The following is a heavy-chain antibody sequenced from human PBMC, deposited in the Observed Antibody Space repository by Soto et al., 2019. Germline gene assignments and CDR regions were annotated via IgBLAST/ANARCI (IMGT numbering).Heavy chain of an antibody. CDR2: INSDGSIT. Sequence: EVQLVESGGGLVQPGGSLRLSCAASGFSFSTYWMHWVRQAPEKGLVWVSRINSDGSITNYADSVRGRFTISRDNAKNTLYLQTNSLRAEDTAVYYCARDPRPYGGNSPIDYWGQGTLVTVSS. D-gene: IGHD4-17*01. V-gene: IGHV3-74*01. CDR3: ARDPRPYGGNSPIDY. CDR1: GFSFSTYW. J-gene: IGHJ4*02.